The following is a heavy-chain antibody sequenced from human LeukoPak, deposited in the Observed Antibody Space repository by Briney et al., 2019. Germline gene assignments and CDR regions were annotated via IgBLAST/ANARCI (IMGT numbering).Heavy chain of an antibody. CDR1: GFTFSSYS. CDR2: ISSSSSTI. V-gene: IGHV3-48*04. Sequence: PGRSLRLSCAASGFTFSSYSMNWVRQAPGKGLEWVSYISSSSSTIYYADSVKGRFTISRDNAKNSLYLQMNSLRAEDTAVYYCAREGSGSYYEDYFDYWGQGTLVTVSS. CDR3: AREGSGSYYEDYFDY. J-gene: IGHJ4*02. D-gene: IGHD1-26*01.